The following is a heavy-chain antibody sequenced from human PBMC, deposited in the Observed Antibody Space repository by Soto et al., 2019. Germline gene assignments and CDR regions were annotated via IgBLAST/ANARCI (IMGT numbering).Heavy chain of an antibody. D-gene: IGHD5-18*01. CDR3: VRDLAHGYTGNG. J-gene: IGHJ3*01. CDR1: GAIVTSGENY. V-gene: IGHV4-30-4*08. Sequence: SETLSLTCSVSGAIVTSGENYWSWVRQPPGKGLEWIGYIYDSGVTNYTPALKSRVTLSLDRPNNEVSLKLRSVTAADTAAYFCVRDLAHGYTGNGWGHGTLVTVS. CDR2: IYDSGVT.